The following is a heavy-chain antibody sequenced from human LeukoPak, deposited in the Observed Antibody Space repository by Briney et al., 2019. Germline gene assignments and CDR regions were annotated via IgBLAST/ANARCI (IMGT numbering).Heavy chain of an antibody. V-gene: IGHV3-9*01. CDR3: AKDIGSSGNYCYGMDV. CDR1: GFTFDDYA. CDR2: ISWNSGSI. D-gene: IGHD3-22*01. J-gene: IGHJ6*02. Sequence: GGSLRLSCAASGFTFDDYAMHWVRQAPGKGLEWVSGISWNSGSIGYADSVKGRFTISRDNAKNSLYLQMNSLRAEDTALYYCAKDIGSSGNYCYGMDVWGQGTTVTVSS.